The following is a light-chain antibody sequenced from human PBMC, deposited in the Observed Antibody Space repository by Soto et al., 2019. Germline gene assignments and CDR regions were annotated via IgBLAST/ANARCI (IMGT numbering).Light chain of an antibody. V-gene: IGKV3-20*01. Sequence: EIVLTQSPGTLSLSPGERAILSCMASQSVTSNYLAWYRQRPGQAPSLLIYGASSRATGIPDRFSGSGSGTDFTLTISGLEPEDFAVYYCQQYGNSPRTFGQGTRVEI. CDR1: QSVTSNY. J-gene: IGKJ1*01. CDR2: GAS. CDR3: QQYGNSPRT.